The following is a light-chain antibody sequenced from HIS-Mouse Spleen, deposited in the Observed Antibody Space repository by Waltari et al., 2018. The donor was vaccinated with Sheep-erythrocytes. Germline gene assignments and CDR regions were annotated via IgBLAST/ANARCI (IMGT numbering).Light chain of an antibody. V-gene: IGKV2-28*01. Sequence: IVMTQSPLSLPVTPGEPASISCRSSQSLLHSNGYNYLDWYLQKPGQSPQFLIYLGSNRASGVPDRFSGSGSGTDFTLKISRVEAEDVGVYYCMQALQTPWTFGQGTKEEIK. J-gene: IGKJ1*01. CDR1: QSLLHSNGYNY. CDR2: LGS. CDR3: MQALQTPWT.